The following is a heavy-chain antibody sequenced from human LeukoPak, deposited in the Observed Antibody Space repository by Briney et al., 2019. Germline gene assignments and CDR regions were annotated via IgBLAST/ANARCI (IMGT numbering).Heavy chain of an antibody. CDR1: GGSFSGYY. J-gene: IGHJ4*02. V-gene: IGHV4-34*01. CDR2: INHSGST. D-gene: IGHD2-15*01. Sequence: SETLSLTCAVYGGSFSGYYWSWIRQPPGKGLEWIGDINHSGSTNYNPSLKSRVTISVDTSKNQFSLKLSSVTAADTAVYYCARSSLVVVVAATPRFDYWGQGTLVTVSS. CDR3: ARSSLVVVVAATPRFDY.